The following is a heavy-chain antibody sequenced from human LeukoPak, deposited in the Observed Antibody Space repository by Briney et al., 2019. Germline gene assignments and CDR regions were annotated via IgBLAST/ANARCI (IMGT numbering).Heavy chain of an antibody. CDR3: ARTYYFDSSGYHLVSWYFDL. CDR1: GFTFSDSY. CDR2: ISSSSSYT. Sequence: GGSLRLSCAASGFTFSDSYMSWIRQAAGKGLEWVSYISSSSSYTNYADSVEGRFTISRDNAKNSLYLQMNSLRADDTAVYYCARTYYFDSSGYHLVSWYFDLWGRGTLVTVSS. J-gene: IGHJ2*01. V-gene: IGHV3-11*06. D-gene: IGHD3-22*01.